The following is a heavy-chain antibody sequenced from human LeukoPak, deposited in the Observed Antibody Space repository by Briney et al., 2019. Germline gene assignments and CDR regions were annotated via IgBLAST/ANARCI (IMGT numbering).Heavy chain of an antibody. CDR1: GGSISSSSHY. CDR2: MYYRGST. D-gene: IGHD1-26*01. CDR3: ATTTIRLGY. Sequence: PSETLSLTCTVSGGSISSSSHYWGWIRQPPGKGLEWIGSMYYRGSTYHNPSLKSRVTISVDTSKNQLSLKLSSVTAADTAVYYCATTTIRLGYWGQGTLVTVSS. V-gene: IGHV4-39*07. J-gene: IGHJ4*02.